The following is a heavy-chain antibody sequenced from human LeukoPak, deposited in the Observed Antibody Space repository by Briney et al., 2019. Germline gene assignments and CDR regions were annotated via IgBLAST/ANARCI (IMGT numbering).Heavy chain of an antibody. Sequence: GGSLRLSCAASGFTFNSYVMHWVRQAPGKGLEWVAVISYDGTTKYYRDSVKDRFTISRDNSNNILYLQMNSLRPEDTAIYYCAKSRRDRLSYAFDIWGQGTMVTVSS. CDR2: ISYDGTTK. CDR3: AKSRRDRLSYAFDI. J-gene: IGHJ3*02. CDR1: GFTFNSYV. V-gene: IGHV3-30*18.